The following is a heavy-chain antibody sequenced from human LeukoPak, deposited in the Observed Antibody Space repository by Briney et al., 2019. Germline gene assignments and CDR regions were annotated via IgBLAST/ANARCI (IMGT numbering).Heavy chain of an antibody. D-gene: IGHD3-10*01. Sequence: ASVKVSCKASGGTFSSYAISWVRQAPGQGLEWMGWINPNSGGTESAQKFQGRVTMTRDTSISTAYMELSRLRSDDTAVYYCTRGRSYGSGSAGAFDIWGPGTVVTVSS. CDR2: INPNSGGT. CDR3: TRGRSYGSGSAGAFDI. CDR1: GGTFSSYA. V-gene: IGHV1-2*02. J-gene: IGHJ3*02.